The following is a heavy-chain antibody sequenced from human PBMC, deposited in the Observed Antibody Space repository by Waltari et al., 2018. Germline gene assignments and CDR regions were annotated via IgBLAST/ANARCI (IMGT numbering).Heavy chain of an antibody. J-gene: IGHJ4*02. Sequence: EVKLVASGGGLVPPGGSLRPSCVSSGISVSDPNMGWVRQAPGKGLEWVSIMYPPGSAYNADSVEGRFTISRDISKNMVHLQMNRLRLEDSATYYCATARDEHTAMVYFDNWGQGTLVSVSS. CDR1: GISVSDPN. CDR3: ATARDEHTAMVYFDN. D-gene: IGHD5-18*01. V-gene: IGHV3-66*02. CDR2: MYPPGSA.